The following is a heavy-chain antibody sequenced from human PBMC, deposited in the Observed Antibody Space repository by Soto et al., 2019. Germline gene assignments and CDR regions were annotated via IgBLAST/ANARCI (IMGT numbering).Heavy chain of an antibody. V-gene: IGHV3-23*01. CDR2: ISGSGGST. D-gene: IGHD2-2*01. J-gene: IGHJ4*02. CDR1: GFTFSSYA. Sequence: EVQLLESGGGLVQPGGSLRLSCAASGFTFSSYAMSWLRQAPGKGLEWVSAISGSGGSTYYADSVKGRFTISRDNSKNTLYLQMNSLRAEDTAVYYCAKDHAMAEGTFDYWGQGTLVTVSS. CDR3: AKDHAMAEGTFDY.